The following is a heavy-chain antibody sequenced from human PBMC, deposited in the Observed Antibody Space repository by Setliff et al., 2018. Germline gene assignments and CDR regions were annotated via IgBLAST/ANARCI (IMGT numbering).Heavy chain of an antibody. CDR3: ARVPIPYDSSGYYCDY. V-gene: IGHV4-34*09. Sequence: SLTYYYWTWIRQSPAKGLEWIGEITHTGTTGSTKYNPSLKSRVTISVDTSKNQFSLKLSSVTAADTAVYYCARVPIPYDSSGYYCDYWGQGTLVTVSS. D-gene: IGHD3-22*01. CDR2: ITHTGTTGST. CDR1: SLTYYY. J-gene: IGHJ4*02.